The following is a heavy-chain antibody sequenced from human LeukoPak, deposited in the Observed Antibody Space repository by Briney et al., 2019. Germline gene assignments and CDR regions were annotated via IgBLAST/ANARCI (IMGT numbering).Heavy chain of an antibody. D-gene: IGHD3-3*01. CDR2: IIPIFGTA. Sequence: SVKVSCKASGGTFSSYVISWVRQAPGQGLEWMGGIIPIFGTANYAQKFQGRVTITADESTSTAYMELSSLRSEDTAVYYCARETAGFWSGYSRPNWFDPWGQGTLVTVSS. J-gene: IGHJ5*02. CDR3: ARETAGFWSGYSRPNWFDP. V-gene: IGHV1-69*13. CDR1: GGTFSSYV.